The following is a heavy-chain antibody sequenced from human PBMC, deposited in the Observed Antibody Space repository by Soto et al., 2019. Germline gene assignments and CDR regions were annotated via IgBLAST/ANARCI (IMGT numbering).Heavy chain of an antibody. CDR1: GFTFSSYG. V-gene: IGHV3-30*03. CDR2: ISYDGSNK. D-gene: IGHD3-22*01. Sequence: PGGSLRLSCAASGFTFSSYGMHWVRQAPGKGLEWVAVISYDGSNKYYADSVKGRFTISRDNSKNTLYLQMNSLRAEDTAVYYCARDQTTYYYDSSGYYGPEYWGQGTLVTVSS. CDR3: ARDQTTYYYDSSGYYGPEY. J-gene: IGHJ4*02.